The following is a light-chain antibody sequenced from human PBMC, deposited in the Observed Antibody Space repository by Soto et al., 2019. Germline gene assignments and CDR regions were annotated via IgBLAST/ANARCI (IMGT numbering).Light chain of an antibody. CDR2: DVS. V-gene: IGLV2-14*01. Sequence: QSALTQPASVSGSPGQSITVSCTGTSSDVGGYNYVSWYQQHPGKAPKVMIYDVSKRPSGVSNRFSGSKSGNTASLTISGLQAEDEADYYCNSYTSSSTLPYVFGTGTKPTVL. J-gene: IGLJ1*01. CDR3: NSYTSSSTLPYV. CDR1: SSDVGGYNY.